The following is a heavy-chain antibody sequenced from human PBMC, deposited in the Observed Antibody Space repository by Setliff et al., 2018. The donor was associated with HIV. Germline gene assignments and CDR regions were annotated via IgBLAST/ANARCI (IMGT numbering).Heavy chain of an antibody. V-gene: IGHV4-4*07. CDR3: ARGGYGSGNAYYFAD. J-gene: IGHJ4*02. D-gene: IGHD3-10*01. CDR1: GGSISTDY. CDR2: IQTSEGT. Sequence: PSETLSLTCNVSGGSISTDYWTWVRQSAGKGLEWIGRIQTSEGTKYNPSLNSRVTVSIDTPKNQFSLDLTSVTAADTAVYYCARGGYGSGNAYYFADWGQGTPVTVSS.